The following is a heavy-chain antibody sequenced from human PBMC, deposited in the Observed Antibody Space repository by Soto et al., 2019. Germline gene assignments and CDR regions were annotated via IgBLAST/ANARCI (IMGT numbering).Heavy chain of an antibody. CDR3: ARHGSGVAGYSGYDPTYCSGGSCYNFDY. Sequence: SETLSLTCTVSGGSISSSSYYWGWIRQPPGKGLEWIGSIYYSGSTYYNPSLKSRVTISVDTSKNQFSLKLSSVAAADTAGYYCARHGSGVAGYSGYDPTYCSGGSCYNFDYWGQGTLVTVSS. D-gene: IGHD2-15*01. V-gene: IGHV4-39*01. CDR2: IYYSGST. J-gene: IGHJ4*02. CDR1: GGSISSSSYY.